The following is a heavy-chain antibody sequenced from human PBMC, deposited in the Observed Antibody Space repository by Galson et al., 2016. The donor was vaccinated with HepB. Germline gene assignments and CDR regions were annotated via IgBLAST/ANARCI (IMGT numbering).Heavy chain of an antibody. CDR3: VKSYSGWTKSYLGY. V-gene: IGHV3-30*18. Sequence: SLRLSCAGSGFTFSYNGMHWVRQAPGKGLEWVAVMSHDGGETQYADSVKGRFTISRDNSKNTLYLQMNSLSAEDTAAYYCVKSYSGWTKSYLGYWGQGTLVTVSS. CDR2: MSHDGGET. CDR1: GFTFSYNG. J-gene: IGHJ4*02. D-gene: IGHD5-12*01.